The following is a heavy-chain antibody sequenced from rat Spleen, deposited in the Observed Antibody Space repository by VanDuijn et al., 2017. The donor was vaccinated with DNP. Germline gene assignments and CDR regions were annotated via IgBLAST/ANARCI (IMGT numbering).Heavy chain of an antibody. Sequence: EVQVVETGGGSVQPGRSLKLSCVASGFTFRGYWMFWIRQAPGKGLEWVASINPDGATTHYSDSVRGRFTISRDNAKSTLYLQMDSLRSEDTATYYCATESLGAGDYWGQGVMVTVSS. CDR1: GFTFRGYW. V-gene: IGHV5-58*01. CDR2: INPDGATT. J-gene: IGHJ2*01. CDR3: ATESLGAGDY. D-gene: IGHD3-8*01.